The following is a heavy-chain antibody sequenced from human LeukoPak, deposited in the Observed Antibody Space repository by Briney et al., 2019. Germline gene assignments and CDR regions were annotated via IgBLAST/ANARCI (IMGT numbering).Heavy chain of an antibody. Sequence: SGPTLVNPTQTLTLTCTFSGFSLSTSGVGVGWIRQPPGKALEWLALIYWNDDKRYSPSLKSRLTITKDTSKNQVVLTMTNMEPVDTATYYCAPVHRGNWFDPWGQGTLVTVSS. CDR1: GFSLSTSGVG. CDR3: APVHRGNWFDP. V-gene: IGHV2-5*01. CDR2: IYWNDDK. D-gene: IGHD3-10*01. J-gene: IGHJ5*02.